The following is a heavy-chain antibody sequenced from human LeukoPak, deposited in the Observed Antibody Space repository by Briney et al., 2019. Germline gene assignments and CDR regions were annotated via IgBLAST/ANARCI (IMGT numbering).Heavy chain of an antibody. CDR2: INHSGST. Sequence: SSETLSLTCAVYGGSFSGYYWSWIRQPPGKGLEWIGEINHSGSTNYNPSLKSRVTISVDTSKNQFSLKLSSVTAADTAVYYCARRRGYSYGYHYLDYWGQGTLVTVSS. J-gene: IGHJ4*02. V-gene: IGHV4-34*01. D-gene: IGHD5-18*01. CDR3: ARRRGYSYGYHYLDY. CDR1: GGSFSGYY.